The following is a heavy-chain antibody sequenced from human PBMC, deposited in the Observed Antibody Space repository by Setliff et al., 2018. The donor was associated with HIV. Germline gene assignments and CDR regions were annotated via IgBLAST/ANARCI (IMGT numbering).Heavy chain of an antibody. CDR1: GGSIGSGSYY. D-gene: IGHD3-22*01. V-gene: IGHV4-61*09. CDR2: IYTSGST. Sequence: KPSETLSLTCTVSGGSIGSGSYYWSWIRQPAGKGLEWIGHIYTSGSTNYNPSLKSRVTISVDTSKNLFSLKLSSVTAADTAVYYCARERRWDYYDSSGYSDFDYWGQGTLVTVSS. J-gene: IGHJ4*02. CDR3: ARERRWDYYDSSGYSDFDY.